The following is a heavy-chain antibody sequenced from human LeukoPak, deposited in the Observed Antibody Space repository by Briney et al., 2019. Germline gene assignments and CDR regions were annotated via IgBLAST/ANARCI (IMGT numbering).Heavy chain of an antibody. Sequence: SETLSLTCTVSGGSVSSGSYYWSWLRQPPGKGLEWIGYIYYSGSTNYNPSLKSRVTISVDTSKNQFSLKLSSVTAADTAVYYCARDSVGFPFDYWGQGTLVTVSS. CDR1: GGSVSSGSYY. V-gene: IGHV4-61*01. CDR2: IYYSGST. D-gene: IGHD2-15*01. J-gene: IGHJ4*02. CDR3: ARDSVGFPFDY.